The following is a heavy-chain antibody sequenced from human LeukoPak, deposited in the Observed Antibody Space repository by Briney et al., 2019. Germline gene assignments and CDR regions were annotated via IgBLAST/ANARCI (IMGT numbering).Heavy chain of an antibody. CDR3: ARAPRYSYGRSHYYYYYLDV. V-gene: IGHV4-31*03. CDR1: GGSINSGGYY. Sequence: SQTLSLTCTVSGGSINSGGYYWSWIRQHPGKGLEWIGNINYSGSTYYNPSLKSRVIISVNKSKKQFSLKLTSVTGADTAVYYCARAPRYSYGRSHYYYYYLDVWGKGTTVTVSS. D-gene: IGHD5-18*01. J-gene: IGHJ6*03. CDR2: INYSGST.